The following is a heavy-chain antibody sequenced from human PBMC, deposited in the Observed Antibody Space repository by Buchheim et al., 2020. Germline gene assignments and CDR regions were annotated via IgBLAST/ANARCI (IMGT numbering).Heavy chain of an antibody. J-gene: IGHJ4*02. Sequence: EVHLVESGGGLVKPGGSLRLSCAASAFSFSTYSMNWVRQAPGKGLEWVASISSGGQYIYYRDPVKGRFTISRDNAKNLVFLQMDSLRAEDTAMYFCARDQSDDTSGYYYFDSWGPGTL. CDR2: ISSGGQYI. D-gene: IGHD5-12*01. CDR1: AFSFSTYS. CDR3: ARDQSDDTSGYYYFDS. V-gene: IGHV3-21*01.